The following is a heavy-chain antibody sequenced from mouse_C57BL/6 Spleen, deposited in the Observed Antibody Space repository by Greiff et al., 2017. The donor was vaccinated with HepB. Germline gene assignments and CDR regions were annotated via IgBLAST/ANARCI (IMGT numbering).Heavy chain of an antibody. CDR3: ASEYYGYVDD. V-gene: IGHV1-72*01. CDR1: GYTFTSYW. Sequence: QVQLQQPGAELVKPGASVELSCKASGYTFTSYWMHWVKQRPGRGLEWIGRIAPNSGGTKYNEKFKSKATLTVDKPSSTAYMKVSSLTSEDSAVYYYASEYYGYVDDWGQGTTLTVSS. J-gene: IGHJ2*01. D-gene: IGHD1-2*01. CDR2: IAPNSGGT.